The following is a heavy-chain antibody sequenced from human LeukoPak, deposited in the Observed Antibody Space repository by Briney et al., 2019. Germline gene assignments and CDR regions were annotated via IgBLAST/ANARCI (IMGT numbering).Heavy chain of an antibody. CDR1: GGSINSYY. CDR2: IYYSGST. V-gene: IGHV4-59*08. Sequence: SETLSLTCTVSGGSINSYYWSWIRQPPGKGLEWIGYIYYSGSTNYNPSLKSRVTISVDTSKNQFSLKLSSVTAADTAVYYCARHSCVTSWVMDVWGQGTTVTVSS. D-gene: IGHD4-4*01. CDR3: ARHSCVTSWVMDV. J-gene: IGHJ6*02.